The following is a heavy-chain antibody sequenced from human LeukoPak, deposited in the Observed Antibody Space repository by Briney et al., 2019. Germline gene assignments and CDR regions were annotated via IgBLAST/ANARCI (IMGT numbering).Heavy chain of an antibody. Sequence: GGSLRLSCAASGFTFSSYTMSWVRQAPGKGLEWVSAISGSGGSTYYADSVKGRFTISRDNSKNTLYLQMNSLRAEDTAVYYCAKHPLHPPYSSGWHYFDYWGQGTLVTVSS. CDR1: GFTFSSYT. D-gene: IGHD6-19*01. CDR3: AKHPLHPPYSSGWHYFDY. CDR2: ISGSGGST. V-gene: IGHV3-23*01. J-gene: IGHJ4*02.